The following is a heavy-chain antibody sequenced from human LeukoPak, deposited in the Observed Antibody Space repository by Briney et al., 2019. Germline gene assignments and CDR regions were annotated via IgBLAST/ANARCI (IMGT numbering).Heavy chain of an antibody. J-gene: IGHJ4*02. CDR2: ISWDGGST. V-gene: IGHV3-43D*03. D-gene: IGHD3-10*01. CDR3: AKSLGRRYGAGSYYGCDY. CDR1: GFTFSSYW. Sequence: GGSLRLSCAASGFTFSSYWMTWVRQAPGKGLEWVSLISWDGGSTYYADSVKGRFTISRDNSINSLYLQMNSLRAEDTAFYYCAKSLGRRYGAGSYYGCDYWGQGTPVTVSS.